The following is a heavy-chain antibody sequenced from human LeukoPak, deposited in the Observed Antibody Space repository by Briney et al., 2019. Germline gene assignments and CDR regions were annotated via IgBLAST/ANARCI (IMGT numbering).Heavy chain of an antibody. CDR1: GFTFNNYA. CDR3: AKGSPLNWFDP. Sequence: GGSLRLSCAASGFTFNNYAMSWVRQAPRKGLEWVSAISGSGTNTYYADSVKGRFTISRDNSRNTLFLQMNSLRAEDTAVYYCAKGSPLNWFDPWGQGTLVTVSS. V-gene: IGHV3-23*01. CDR2: ISGSGTNT. J-gene: IGHJ5*02.